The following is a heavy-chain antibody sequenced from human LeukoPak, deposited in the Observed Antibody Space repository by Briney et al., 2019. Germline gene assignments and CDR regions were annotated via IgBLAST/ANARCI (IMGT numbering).Heavy chain of an antibody. D-gene: IGHD3-16*01. CDR3: VRSLERFGTRDY. V-gene: IGHV3-7*01. J-gene: IGHJ4*02. Sequence: GGSLRLSCAASEFIFGAYWMTWVRQAPGKGLEWVAHINQDGTEKYYMDSVKGRFTISRDNAKKSLFLQMNSLTAEDTALYYCVRSLERFGTRDYRGQGTLVTVSS. CDR1: EFIFGAYW. CDR2: INQDGTEK.